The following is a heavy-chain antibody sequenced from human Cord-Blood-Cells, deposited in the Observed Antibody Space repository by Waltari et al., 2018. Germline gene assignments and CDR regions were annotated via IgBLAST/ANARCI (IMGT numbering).Heavy chain of an antibody. V-gene: IGHV4-39*01. J-gene: IGHJ4*02. CDR3: ARHAPYSSSLYYFDY. CDR1: GGSISSSSYY. CDR2: IYYSGST. D-gene: IGHD6-13*01. Sequence: QLQLQESGPGLVKPSETLSLTCTVSGGSISSSSYYWGWIRQPPGKGLEWIGSIYYSGSTYYNPALKGHVTISVDTSKNQFSLRLSSVTAADTAVYYCARHAPYSSSLYYFDYWGQGTLVTVSS.